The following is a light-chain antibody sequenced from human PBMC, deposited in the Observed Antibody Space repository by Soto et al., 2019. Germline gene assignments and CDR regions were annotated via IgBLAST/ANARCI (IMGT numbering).Light chain of an antibody. CDR3: SSYTSSRSWV. J-gene: IGLJ3*02. Sequence: QSVLTQPASVSGSPGQSITISCTGTSSDVGGYKFVSWYQQHPGKAPKLMIYEVSNRPSGVSNRFSGSKSGNTASLTISGLLAEDEADYYCSSYTSSRSWVFGGGTQLTVL. CDR2: EVS. CDR1: SSDVGGYKF. V-gene: IGLV2-14*01.